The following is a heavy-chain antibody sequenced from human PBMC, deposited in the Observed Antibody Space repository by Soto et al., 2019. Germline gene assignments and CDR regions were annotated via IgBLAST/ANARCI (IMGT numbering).Heavy chain of an antibody. CDR2: INSDGSTT. D-gene: IGHD5-12*01. CDR3: ARDTMATDPFDY. J-gene: IGHJ4*02. V-gene: IGHV3-74*01. Sequence: EVQLVESGGGLVQPGGSLRLSCAASGFTFSSYWMHWVRQVPGKGLVWVSRINSDGSTTRYADSVKGRFTSSRDNAKNTLYLQMNSLRAEYTAVYYCARDTMATDPFDYWGQGTLVTVSS. CDR1: GFTFSSYW.